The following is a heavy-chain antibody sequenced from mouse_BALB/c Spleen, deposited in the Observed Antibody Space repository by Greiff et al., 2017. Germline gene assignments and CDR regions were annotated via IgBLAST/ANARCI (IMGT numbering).Heavy chain of an antibody. V-gene: IGHV5-6*01. CDR3: ARYGKDLAK. J-gene: IGHJ2*01. Sequence: EVKLVESGGDLVKPGGSLKLSCAASGFTFSSYGMSWVRQTPDKRLEWVATISSGGSYTYYPDSVKGRFTISRDNAKNTRYLQMSSLKSEDTAMYYCARYGKDLAKWGQGTTLTVSS. CDR1: GFTFSSYG. CDR2: ISSGGSYT. D-gene: IGHD2-10*02.